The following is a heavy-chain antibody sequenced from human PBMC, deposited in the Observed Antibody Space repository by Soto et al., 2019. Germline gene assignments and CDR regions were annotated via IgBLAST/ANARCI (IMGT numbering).Heavy chain of an antibody. CDR3: ARSPGGYQLLYYYYGMDV. V-gene: IGHV4-59*08. CDR2: IYYSGST. D-gene: IGHD2-2*01. CDR1: GGSISSYY. Sequence: SETLSLTCTVSGGSISSYYWSWIRQPPGKGLEWIGYIYYSGSTNYNPSLKSRVTISVDTSKNQFSLKLSSVTAADTAVYYCARSPGGYQLLYYYYGMDVWGQGTTVTVSS. J-gene: IGHJ6*02.